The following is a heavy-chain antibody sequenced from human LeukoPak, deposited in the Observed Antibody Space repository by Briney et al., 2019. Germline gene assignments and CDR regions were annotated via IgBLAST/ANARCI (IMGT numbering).Heavy chain of an antibody. CDR2: ISSSSSTI. V-gene: IGHV3-48*04. J-gene: IGHJ3*02. Sequence: GGSLRLSCAASGFTFSSYSMNWVRQAPGKGLEWVSYISSSSSTIYYADSVKGRFTISRDNAKNSLYLQMNSLRAEDTAVYYCSNRFGELQDAFDIWGQGTMVTVSS. D-gene: IGHD3-10*01. CDR3: SNRFGELQDAFDI. CDR1: GFTFSSYS.